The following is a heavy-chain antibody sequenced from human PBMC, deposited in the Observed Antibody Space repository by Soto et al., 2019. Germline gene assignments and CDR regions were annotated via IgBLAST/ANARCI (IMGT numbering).Heavy chain of an antibody. V-gene: IGHV1-18*01. CDR1: GYTFASYG. CDR3: ASDRALGAQWLGRVDY. J-gene: IGHJ4*02. D-gene: IGHD6-19*01. CDR2: ISAYNGNT. Sequence: QVQLVQSGAEVKTPGASVRVSCKASGYTFASYGFSWVRQAPGQGLEWMGWISAYNGNTKYAQNFQGRVTMTRDTPTSTAYMELRSLRSDDTALYHCASDRALGAQWLGRVDYWGQGALVTVSS.